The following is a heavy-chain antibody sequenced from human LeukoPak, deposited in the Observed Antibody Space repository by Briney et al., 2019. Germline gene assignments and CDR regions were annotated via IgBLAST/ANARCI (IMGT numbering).Heavy chain of an antibody. D-gene: IGHD6-19*01. CDR3: ARVSAVAGTSGRGN. CDR2: INSDGSST. J-gene: IGHJ4*02. CDR1: GFTFSSYW. Sequence: PGGSLRLSCAASGFTFSSYWMHWVRQAPGKGLVWVSRINSDGSSTSYADSVKGRFTISRDNAKNTLYLQMNSLRAEDTAVYYCARVSAVAGTSGRGNWGQGTLVTASS. V-gene: IGHV3-74*01.